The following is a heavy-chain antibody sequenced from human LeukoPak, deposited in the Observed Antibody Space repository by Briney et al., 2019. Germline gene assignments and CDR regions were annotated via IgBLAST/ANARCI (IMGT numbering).Heavy chain of an antibody. CDR1: GFTFSSYA. D-gene: IGHD2-2*01. Sequence: GGSLRLSCAASGFTFSSYAMSWVRQAPGKGLEWVSAISGSGCSTYYADSVKGRFTISRDNSKNTLYLQMNSLRAEDTAVYYCAKRGYCSSTSCYRRGDAFDIWGQGTMVTASS. V-gene: IGHV3-23*01. CDR3: AKRGYCSSTSCYRRGDAFDI. CDR2: ISGSGCST. J-gene: IGHJ3*02.